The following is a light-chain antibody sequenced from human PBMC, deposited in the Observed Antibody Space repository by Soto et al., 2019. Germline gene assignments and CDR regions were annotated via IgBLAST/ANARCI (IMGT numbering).Light chain of an antibody. CDR3: QQYGISPWT. J-gene: IGKJ1*01. Sequence: ETVLTQSPGTLSLSPGERATLSCRASQRSFSSYLAWFQKKPGQAPRLLIYSASSRATGVPDRFSGSGSGTDFTLTISRLEPEDFAVYYCQQYGISPWTLGQGTKVEIK. V-gene: IGKV3-20*01. CDR1: QRSFSSY. CDR2: SAS.